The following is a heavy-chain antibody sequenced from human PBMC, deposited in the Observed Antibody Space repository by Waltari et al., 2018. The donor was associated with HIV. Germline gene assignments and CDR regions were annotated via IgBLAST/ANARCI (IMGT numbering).Heavy chain of an antibody. V-gene: IGHV1-3*01. CDR3: ARDLSSGWSYYYYGMDV. J-gene: IGHJ6*02. CDR1: GYTFTSYA. CDR2: INAGNGNT. D-gene: IGHD6-19*01. Sequence: QVQLVQSGAEVKKPGASVKVSCKASGYTFTSYAMHWVRQAPGQRLEWMGWINAGNGNTKYSQKFQGRVTITRDTSASTAYMELSSLRSEDTAVYYCARDLSSGWSYYYYGMDVWGQGTTVTVSS.